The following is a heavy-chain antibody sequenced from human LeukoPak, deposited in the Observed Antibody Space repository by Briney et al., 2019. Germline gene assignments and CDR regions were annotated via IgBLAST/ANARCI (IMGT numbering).Heavy chain of an antibody. J-gene: IGHJ1*01. D-gene: IGHD3-22*01. CDR1: GFTFDDYA. Sequence: GGSLRLSCAASGFTFDDYAMHWVRQAPGKGLEWVSGISWNSGSIGYADSVKGRFTISRDNSKNSLYLQMNSLRAEDTALYYCAKSNPLLQYFQHWGQGTLVTVSS. CDR3: AKSNPLLQYFQH. CDR2: ISWNSGSI. V-gene: IGHV3-9*01.